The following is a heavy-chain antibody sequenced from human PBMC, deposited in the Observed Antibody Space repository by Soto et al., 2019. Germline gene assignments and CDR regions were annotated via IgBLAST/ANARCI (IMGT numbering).Heavy chain of an antibody. Sequence: QLQLQESGPGLVKPSETLSLTCTGGSISSSSYYWGWIRQPPGKGLEWIGSIYYSGSTYYNPSLKSRVTISVDMSKNQFSLKLSSVTAADTAVYSCARQGSSHNWFDPWGQGTLVTVSS. CDR2: IYYSGST. CDR1: GSISSSSYY. V-gene: IGHV4-39*01. CDR3: ARQGSSHNWFDP. D-gene: IGHD6-13*01. J-gene: IGHJ5*02.